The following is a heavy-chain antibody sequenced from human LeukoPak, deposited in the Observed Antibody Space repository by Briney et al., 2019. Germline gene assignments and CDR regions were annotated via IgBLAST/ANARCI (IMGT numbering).Heavy chain of an antibody. CDR1: GFSFSTSGVG. CDR3: ARSPYYDVLTGSRGTFDF. CDR2: IYWDEDK. D-gene: IGHD3-9*01. V-gene: IGHV2-5*02. Sequence: SGPTVVKPTQTLTLTCTFSGFSFSTSGVGVGWIRQPPGEALEWLAVIYWDEDKRYRPSLKSRLTITKDTSKNQVVLTMTNMDPVDTATYYCARSPYYDVLTGSRGTFDFWGRGILVTVSS. J-gene: IGHJ4*02.